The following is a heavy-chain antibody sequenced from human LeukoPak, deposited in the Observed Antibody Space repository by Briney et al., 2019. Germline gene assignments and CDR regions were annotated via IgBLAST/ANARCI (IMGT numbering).Heavy chain of an antibody. Sequence: GGSLRLSCAASGFTFSSYGMGWVRQAPGKGLEWVSAISGSGGSTYYADSVKGRFTISRDSSKNTLYLQMNSLRAEDTAVYYCAKRGAEVGATVAPGDYWGQGTLVTVSS. CDR3: AKRGAEVGATVAPGDY. J-gene: IGHJ4*02. V-gene: IGHV3-23*01. CDR2: ISGSGGST. CDR1: GFTFSSYG. D-gene: IGHD1-26*01.